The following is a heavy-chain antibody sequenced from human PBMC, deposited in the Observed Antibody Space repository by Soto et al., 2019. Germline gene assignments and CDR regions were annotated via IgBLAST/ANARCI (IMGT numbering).Heavy chain of an antibody. CDR1: GGSISSYY. V-gene: IGHV4-59*08. Sequence: PSETLSLTCTVSGGSISSYYWSWIRQPPGKGLEWIGYIYYSGSTNYNPSLKSRVTISVDTSKNQFSLKLSSVTAADTAVYYCARCEIGRTTIFGVVTPRTLWFDPWGQGTLVTVSS. CDR2: IYYSGST. J-gene: IGHJ5*02. D-gene: IGHD3-3*01. CDR3: ARCEIGRTTIFGVVTPRTLWFDP.